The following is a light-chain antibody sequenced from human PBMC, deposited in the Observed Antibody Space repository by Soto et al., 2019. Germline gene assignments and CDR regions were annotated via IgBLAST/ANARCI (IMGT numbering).Light chain of an antibody. J-gene: IGKJ5*01. Sequence: LTQSRATLTLSPGETATLFCRAIQSVTTYLAWYQQKPGQPPRLLIYDASNRATGIPARFSGSGSGTDLTLTLSSLEPEDFAVYYCQQRNNWPPAITFGQRTRLEI. CDR2: DAS. CDR1: QSVTTY. CDR3: QQRNNWPPAIT. V-gene: IGKV3-11*01.